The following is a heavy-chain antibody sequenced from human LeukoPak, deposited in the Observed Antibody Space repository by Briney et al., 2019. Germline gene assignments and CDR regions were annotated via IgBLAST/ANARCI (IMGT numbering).Heavy chain of an antibody. V-gene: IGHV4-34*01. CDR2: INHSGST. J-gene: IGHJ4*02. Sequence: PSETLSLTCAVYGGSFSGYYWSWIRQPPGKGLEWIGEINHSGSTNYNPSLKSQVTISVDTSKNQFSLKLSSVTAADTAVYYCARGSDFWSRQFDYWGQGTLVTVSS. D-gene: IGHD3-3*01. CDR3: ARGSDFWSRQFDY. CDR1: GGSFSGYY.